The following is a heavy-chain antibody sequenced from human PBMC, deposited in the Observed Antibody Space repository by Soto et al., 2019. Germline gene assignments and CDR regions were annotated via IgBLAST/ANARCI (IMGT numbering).Heavy chain of an antibody. Sequence: PSETLSLTCAVYGGSFSGYYWNWIRQPPGKGLEWIGEISQSGSTNYNPSLKGRVTISVDTSKNQFSLKLSSVTAADTAVYYCATIGGYSGYDWTYYFDYWGQGTLVTVSS. D-gene: IGHD5-12*01. J-gene: IGHJ4*02. CDR1: GGSFSGYY. V-gene: IGHV4-34*01. CDR3: ATIGGYSGYDWTYYFDY. CDR2: ISQSGST.